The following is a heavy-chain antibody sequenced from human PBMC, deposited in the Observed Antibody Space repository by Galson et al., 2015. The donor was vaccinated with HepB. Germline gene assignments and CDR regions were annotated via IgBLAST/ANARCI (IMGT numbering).Heavy chain of an antibody. V-gene: IGHV3-30*04. D-gene: IGHD3-22*01. CDR3: ARGGHYDSSGYYSDAFDI. Sequence: SLRLSCAASGFTFSSFAMHWVRQAPGKGLEWVAITSYDGCSKYYADSVKGRFTISRDNSKNTLYLQTNSLRVEDTAVYYCARGGHYDSSGYYSDAFDIWGQGTMVAVSS. J-gene: IGHJ3*02. CDR1: GFTFSSFA. CDR2: TSYDGCSK.